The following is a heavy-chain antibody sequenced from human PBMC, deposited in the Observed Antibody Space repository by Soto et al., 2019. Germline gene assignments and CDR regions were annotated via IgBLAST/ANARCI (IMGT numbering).Heavy chain of an antibody. V-gene: IGHV1-24*01. J-gene: IGHJ4*02. CDR2: FDPEDGET. D-gene: IGHD3-22*01. Sequence: ASVKVSCKVSGYTLTELSMHWVRQAPGKGLEWMGGFDPEDGETIYAQKFQGRVTMTEDTSTDTAYMELSSLRSEDTAVYYCATDRYYYDSSGYYSHPMVYWGQGTLVTVSS. CDR1: GYTLTELS. CDR3: ATDRYYYDSSGYYSHPMVY.